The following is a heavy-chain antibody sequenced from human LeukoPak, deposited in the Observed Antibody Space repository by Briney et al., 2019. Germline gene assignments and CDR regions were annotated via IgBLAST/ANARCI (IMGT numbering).Heavy chain of an antibody. CDR3: ARGALQPQIDY. J-gene: IGHJ4*02. V-gene: IGHV4-34*09. Sequence: SETLSLTCAVYSGSFSGYYWSWIRQPPGKGLEWIGYIYYSGSTYYNPSLKSRVTISVDTSKNQFSLKLSSVTAADTAVYYCARGALQPQIDYWGQGTLVTVSS. CDR1: SGSFSGYY. CDR2: IYYSGST.